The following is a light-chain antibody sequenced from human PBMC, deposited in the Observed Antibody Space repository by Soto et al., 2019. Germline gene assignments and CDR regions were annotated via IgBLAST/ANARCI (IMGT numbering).Light chain of an antibody. Sequence: DIQMTQSTSSLSASVGDRVTITCRASQSISSYLNWYQQKPGKAPKLLIYAASSLQSGVPSRFSGSGSGTDFTLTISSLQPEDFATYYCQQSYSTPSITVGQGTRLEIK. V-gene: IGKV1-39*01. CDR1: QSISSY. CDR2: AAS. J-gene: IGKJ5*01. CDR3: QQSYSTPSIT.